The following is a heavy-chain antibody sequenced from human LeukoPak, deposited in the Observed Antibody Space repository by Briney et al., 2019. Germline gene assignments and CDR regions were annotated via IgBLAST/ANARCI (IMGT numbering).Heavy chain of an antibody. CDR1: GGSISSSRKY. Sequence: SETLSLTCTVSGGSISSSRKYWGWIRQPAGKGLEWIGRIYTSGSTNYNPSLKSRVTMSVDTSKNQFSLKLSSVTAADTAVYYCARDTYNWNDAGWFDPWGQGTLVTVSS. V-gene: IGHV4-61*02. D-gene: IGHD1-20*01. CDR3: ARDTYNWNDAGWFDP. J-gene: IGHJ5*02. CDR2: IYTSGST.